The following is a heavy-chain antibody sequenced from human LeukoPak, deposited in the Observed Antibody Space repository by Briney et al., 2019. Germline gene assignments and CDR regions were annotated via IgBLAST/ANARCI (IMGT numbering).Heavy chain of an antibody. Sequence: SQTLSLTCTVSGGSISSGGYYWSWIRQHPGKGLEWIGYIYYSGSTYYNPSLKSRVTISVDTSKNQFSLKLSSVTAADTAVYYCARPRIPASFDAFDIWGQGTMVTVSS. D-gene: IGHD6-13*01. CDR3: ARPRIPASFDAFDI. CDR2: IYYSGST. J-gene: IGHJ3*02. CDR1: GGSISSGGYY. V-gene: IGHV4-31*03.